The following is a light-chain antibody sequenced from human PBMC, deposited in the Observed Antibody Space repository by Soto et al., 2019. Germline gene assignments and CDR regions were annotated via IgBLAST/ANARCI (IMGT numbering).Light chain of an antibody. CDR2: DVS. V-gene: IGLV2-14*01. Sequence: QSALTPPASVSGSPGQSITISCTGTSSDVGGYNYVSWYQQHPGKAPKLMIYDVSDRPSGVSNRFSGSKSGNTASLTISGLQAEDEADYYCSSYTSGFYVFGTGTKVPVL. J-gene: IGLJ1*01. CDR1: SSDVGGYNY. CDR3: SSYTSGFYV.